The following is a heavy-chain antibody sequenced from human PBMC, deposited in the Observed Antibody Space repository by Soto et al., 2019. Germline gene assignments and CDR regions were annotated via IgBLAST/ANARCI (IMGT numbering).Heavy chain of an antibody. Sequence: KPSETLSLTCTVSGGSISTYYWSWIRQSPGKGLEWIGYTHYSGRTDYNPSLKSRLSMSLDVSKNQFSLNLSSVTAADTAVYYCARERPYYGFDYWGQGTLVTVSS. D-gene: IGHD4-17*01. CDR2: THYSGRT. CDR1: GGSISTYY. V-gene: IGHV4-59*01. CDR3: ARERPYYGFDY. J-gene: IGHJ4*02.